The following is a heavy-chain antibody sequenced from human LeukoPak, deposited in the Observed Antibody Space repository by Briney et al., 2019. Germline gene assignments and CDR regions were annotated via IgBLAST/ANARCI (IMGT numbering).Heavy chain of an antibody. Sequence: GGSLRLSCAASGFTFSSYWMSWVRQAPGKGLEWVANIKQDGSEKYYVDSVKGRFTISRDNAKNSLYLQMNSLRAEDTAVYYCAREQGGVRGLYYYYYMDVWGKGTTVTVSS. D-gene: IGHD3-10*01. CDR3: AREQGGVRGLYYYYYMDV. CDR2: IKQDGSEK. CDR1: GFTFSSYW. J-gene: IGHJ6*03. V-gene: IGHV3-7*01.